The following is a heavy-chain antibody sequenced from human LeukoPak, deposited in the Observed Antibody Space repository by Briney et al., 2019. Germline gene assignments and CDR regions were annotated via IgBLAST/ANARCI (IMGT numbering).Heavy chain of an antibody. CDR3: ARGVKYYYDSSRFDY. Sequence: GASVKVSCKASGYTFTSYYMHWVRQAPGQGLEWMGIINPSGGSTSYTQKFQGRVTMTRDMSTSTVYMELRSLRSEDTAVYYCARGVKYYYDSSRFDYWGQGTLVTVSS. CDR1: GYTFTSYY. D-gene: IGHD3-22*01. J-gene: IGHJ4*02. CDR2: INPSGGST. V-gene: IGHV1-46*01.